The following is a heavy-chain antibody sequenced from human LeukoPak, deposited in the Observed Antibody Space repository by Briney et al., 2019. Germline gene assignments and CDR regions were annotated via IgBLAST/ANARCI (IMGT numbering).Heavy chain of an antibody. Sequence: SETLSLTCTVSGGSISSYYWSWIRQPAGKGLEWIGGIYTSGSTNYNPSLKSRVTMSVDTSKNQFSLKLSSVTAADTAVYYCARDFCGADCYHWYFDLWGRGTLVTVSS. J-gene: IGHJ2*01. CDR1: GGSISSYY. CDR2: IYTSGST. V-gene: IGHV4-4*07. D-gene: IGHD2-21*02. CDR3: ARDFCGADCYHWYFDL.